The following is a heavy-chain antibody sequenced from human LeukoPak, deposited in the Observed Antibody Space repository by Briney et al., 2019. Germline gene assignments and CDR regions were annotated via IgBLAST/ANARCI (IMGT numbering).Heavy chain of an antibody. CDR2: ISYDGSNK. V-gene: IGHV3-30*18. J-gene: IGHJ4*02. D-gene: IGHD6-19*01. CDR3: AKGGKWSSDWISPYDY. Sequence: QSGGSLRLSCAASGFTFSSYGMHRVRQAPGKGLEWVAVISYDGSNKYYADSVKGRFTISRDNSKNTLYLQMESLRSEDTAVYYCAKGGKWSSDWISPYDYWGQGTLVTVSS. CDR1: GFTFSSYG.